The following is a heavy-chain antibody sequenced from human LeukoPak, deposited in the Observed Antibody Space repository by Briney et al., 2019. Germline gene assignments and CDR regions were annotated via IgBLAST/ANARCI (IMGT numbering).Heavy chain of an antibody. D-gene: IGHD3-22*01. Sequence: GGSLRLSCVGSGFTFNSQNMHWVRQVPGKGLEWVSAISGSGGSTYYADSVKGRFTISRDNSKNTLYLQMNSLRAEDTAVYYCAKLSGSGYYYLFLNWFDPWGQGTLVTVSS. CDR1: GFTFNSQN. J-gene: IGHJ5*02. V-gene: IGHV3-23*01. CDR2: ISGSGGST. CDR3: AKLSGSGYYYLFLNWFDP.